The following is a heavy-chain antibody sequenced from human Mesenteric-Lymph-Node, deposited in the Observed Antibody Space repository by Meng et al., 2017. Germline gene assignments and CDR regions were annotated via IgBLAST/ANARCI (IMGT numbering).Heavy chain of an antibody. D-gene: IGHD5-24*01. J-gene: IGHJ4*02. CDR3: AREAGRDGYATPKFDY. Sequence: QGQLQESGPGLVKPSQTLSLTCTVSGGSISSGDYYWSWIRQPPGKGLEWIGYIYYTGSTFYNPSLKSRVTISVDTSKNQFSLKLISATAADTAVYYCAREAGRDGYATPKFDYWGQGTLVTVSS. CDR1: GGSISSGDYY. CDR2: IYYTGST. V-gene: IGHV4-30-4*01.